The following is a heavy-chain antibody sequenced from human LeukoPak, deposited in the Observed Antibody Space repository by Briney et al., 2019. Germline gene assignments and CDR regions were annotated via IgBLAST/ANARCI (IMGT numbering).Heavy chain of an antibody. CDR3: ARDYDSSYHWGY. Sequence: PGRSLRLSCAASGFTVSSYYMSWVRQAPGKGLEWVSVIYSGGTTYYADSVKGRFAISRDNSKNTLYLQMNSLRAEDTAVYYCARDYDSSYHWGYWGQGTLVTVSS. J-gene: IGHJ4*02. CDR1: GFTVSSYY. V-gene: IGHV3-53*01. D-gene: IGHD6-6*01. CDR2: IYSGGTT.